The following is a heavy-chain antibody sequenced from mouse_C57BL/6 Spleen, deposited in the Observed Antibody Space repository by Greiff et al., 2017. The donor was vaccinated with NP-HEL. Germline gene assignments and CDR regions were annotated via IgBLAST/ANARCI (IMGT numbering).Heavy chain of an antibody. CDR3: TRSANYYGSSYEAMDY. CDR1: GYTFTDSE. D-gene: IGHD1-1*01. J-gene: IGHJ4*01. CDR2: IDPETGGT. V-gene: IGHV1-15*01. Sequence: QVQLQQSGAELVRPGASVTLSCKASGYTFTDSELHWVKPTPVHGLEWIGAIDPETGGTAYNQKFTGKAILTADKSSSTAYMELRSLTSEDSAVYYCTRSANYYGSSYEAMDYWGQGTSFTVSS.